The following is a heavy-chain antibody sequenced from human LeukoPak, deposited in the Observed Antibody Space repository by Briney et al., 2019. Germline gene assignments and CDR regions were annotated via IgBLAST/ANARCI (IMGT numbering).Heavy chain of an antibody. Sequence: SETLSLTCTVSGGSINGYYWSWIRQPPGKGLQWIGDIYYSGSTNYNPSLKRRVTISVDTSKDQFSLKLSSVTAADTAVYYCARLDTPPRPGAFDVWGQGTMVTVSS. CDR2: IYYSGST. J-gene: IGHJ3*01. CDR3: ARLDTPPRPGAFDV. D-gene: IGHD5-18*01. CDR1: GGSINGYY. V-gene: IGHV4-59*01.